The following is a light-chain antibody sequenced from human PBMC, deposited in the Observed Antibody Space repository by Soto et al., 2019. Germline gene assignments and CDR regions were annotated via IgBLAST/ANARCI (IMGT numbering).Light chain of an antibody. CDR2: DAS. Sequence: IQMTQAPSTLSASVGNRVTFTCRASQSISGRLAWSQQKPGRAPKLLIFDASSVGSGVPSRFSGSGSGPDFTLTNSSLQPNDLAPSDCQQYNDYNPYTFGQGTKLE. CDR3: QQYNDYNPYT. CDR1: QSISGR. V-gene: IGKV1-5*01. J-gene: IGKJ2*01.